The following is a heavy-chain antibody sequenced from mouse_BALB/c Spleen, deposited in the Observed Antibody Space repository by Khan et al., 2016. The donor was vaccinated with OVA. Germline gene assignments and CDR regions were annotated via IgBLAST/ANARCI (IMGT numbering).Heavy chain of an antibody. D-gene: IGHD1-1*01. V-gene: IGHV3-2*02. CDR1: GYSITSGYA. CDR2: ISYSGVT. Sequence: QLEESGPGLVKPSQSLSLTCTVTGYSITSGYAWNWIRQFPGNKLEWMGYISYSGVTSYTPSLKSPISITRDTSKNQFFLQLNSVTTEDTATYYCARGNYYGYYFDYWGQGTTLTVSS. CDR3: ARGNYYGYYFDY. J-gene: IGHJ2*01.